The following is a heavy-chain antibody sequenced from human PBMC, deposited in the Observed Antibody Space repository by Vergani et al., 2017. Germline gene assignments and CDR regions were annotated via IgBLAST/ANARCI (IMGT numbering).Heavy chain of an antibody. CDR1: GYTFSNYY. J-gene: IGHJ5*02. CDR3: ARDPESFGGTNWFDP. V-gene: IGHV1-46*01. Sequence: QVQVVQSGAEVKKSGASVKVSCKTSGYTFSNYYMHWVRQAPGQGLEWMGIINPSGGHTNYAQKFQGRVTMTRDTSTSTVYMELSSLRSEDTAIYYCARDPESFGGTNWFDPWGQGTLVTVSS. D-gene: IGHD3-16*01. CDR2: INPSGGHT.